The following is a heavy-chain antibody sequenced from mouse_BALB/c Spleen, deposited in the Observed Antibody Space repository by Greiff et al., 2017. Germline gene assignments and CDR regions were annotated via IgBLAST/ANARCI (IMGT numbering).Heavy chain of an antibody. D-gene: IGHD2-14*01. J-gene: IGHJ4*01. CDR1: GFTFSSFG. Sequence: EVMLVESGGGLVQPGGSRKLSCAASGFTFSSFGMHWVRQAPEKGLEWVAYISSGSSTIYYAATVKGRFTISRDNPKNTLFLQMTSLRSEDTAMYYCARSGRYDGYAMDYWGQGTSVTVSS. CDR3: ARSGRYDGYAMDY. V-gene: IGHV5-17*02. CDR2: ISSGSSTI.